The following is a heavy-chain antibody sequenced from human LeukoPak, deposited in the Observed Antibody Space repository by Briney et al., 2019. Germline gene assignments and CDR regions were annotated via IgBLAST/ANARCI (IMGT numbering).Heavy chain of an antibody. CDR1: GFSFSNNY. Sequence: PGGSLRLSCAASGFSFSNNYMSWVRQAPGKGLEWVSVIYSGGSTFYSDSAKGRFTIPRDNSKNTLYLQMHSLRAEDTAVYYCASDSYSPEYFQHWGQGTLVTVSS. CDR3: ASDSYSPEYFQH. CDR2: IYSGGST. J-gene: IGHJ1*01. D-gene: IGHD2-15*01. V-gene: IGHV3-66*01.